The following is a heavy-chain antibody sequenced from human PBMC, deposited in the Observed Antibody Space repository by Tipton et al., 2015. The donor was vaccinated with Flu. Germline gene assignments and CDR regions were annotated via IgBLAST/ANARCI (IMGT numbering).Heavy chain of an antibody. Sequence: TLSLTCNVSGGSISGYYWSWIRQPAGKGLEWIGRVYTSGTTNYNPSLKSRVTMSLGTSKNQFSLKLSSVTAADTAVYYCARDTGVYYSGYGMDVWGQGTTVTVSS. V-gene: IGHV4-4*07. CDR2: VYTSGTT. CDR3: ARDTGVYYSGYGMDV. CDR1: GGSISGYY. D-gene: IGHD3-10*01. J-gene: IGHJ6*02.